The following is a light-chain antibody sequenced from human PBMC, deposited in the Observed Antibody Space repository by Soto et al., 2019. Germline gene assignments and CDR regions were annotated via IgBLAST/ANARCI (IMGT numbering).Light chain of an antibody. CDR3: QQYTSYYT. J-gene: IGKJ2*01. CDR1: QTISTW. CDR2: KAS. V-gene: IGKV1-5*03. Sequence: DIQMTQSPSTLSASVGDRVTITFRASQTISTWLAWYQQKPGQAPKLLIYKASTLQTGVPSRFSGSGSGADFTLTISSLQPEDFGTYYCQQYTSYYTFGQGTKVDIK.